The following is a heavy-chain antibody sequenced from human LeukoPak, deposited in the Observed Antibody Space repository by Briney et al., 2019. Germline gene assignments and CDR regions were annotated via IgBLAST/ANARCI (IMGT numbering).Heavy chain of an antibody. Sequence: SETLSLTCSVSGGSINSGNYYWGWIRQPPGKGLEWIGSISYSGNTYYNPSLKSRVTISVDTSKNHFSLKLGSVTAADTAVYYCARGYSYGPNDAFDIWGQGTMVTVSS. J-gene: IGHJ3*02. CDR2: ISYSGNT. CDR3: ARGYSYGPNDAFDI. D-gene: IGHD5-18*01. V-gene: IGHV4-39*07. CDR1: GGSINSGNYY.